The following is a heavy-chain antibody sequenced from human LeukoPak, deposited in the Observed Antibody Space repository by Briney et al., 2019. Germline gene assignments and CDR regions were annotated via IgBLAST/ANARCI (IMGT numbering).Heavy chain of an antibody. V-gene: IGHV3-66*01. CDR3: ARDRSGSYYFDY. CDR1: GFTVSSNY. D-gene: IGHD2-15*01. Sequence: GGSLRLSCAASGFTVSSNYMNWVRQAPGKGLEWVSVIYSGGSTYYADSVKGRFTISRDNSKNTLYLQMSSLRAEDTAVYYCARDRSGSYYFDYWGQGTLVTVSS. CDR2: IYSGGST. J-gene: IGHJ4*02.